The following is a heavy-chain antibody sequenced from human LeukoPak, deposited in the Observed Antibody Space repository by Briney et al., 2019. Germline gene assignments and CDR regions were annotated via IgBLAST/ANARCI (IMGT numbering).Heavy chain of an antibody. D-gene: IGHD5-18*01. CDR3: ARVHYNTAMVDIDY. CDR2: ISSSGSTI. J-gene: IGHJ4*02. Sequence: RGSLRLSCAASGFTFSSYEMHWVRQAPGKGLEWISYISSSGSTIYYADSVKGRFTISRDNGKNSLYLQMNSLRAEGTAVYYCARVHYNTAMVDIDYWGQGTLVTVSS. V-gene: IGHV3-48*03. CDR1: GFTFSSYE.